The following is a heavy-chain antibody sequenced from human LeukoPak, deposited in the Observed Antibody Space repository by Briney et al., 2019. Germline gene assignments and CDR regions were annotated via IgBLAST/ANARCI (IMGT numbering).Heavy chain of an antibody. Sequence: SETLSLTCTVSGGSISNYYWSWIRQSPVKGLEWIGFIYYSGSTNYNPSLKSRVTISVDTSKNQFSLKLNSVTAADTAVYYCAKIVGLPATMAYFDYWGQGILITVSS. CDR2: IYYSGST. J-gene: IGHJ4*02. D-gene: IGHD2-2*01. CDR1: GGSISNYY. V-gene: IGHV4-59*01. CDR3: AKIVGLPATMAYFDY.